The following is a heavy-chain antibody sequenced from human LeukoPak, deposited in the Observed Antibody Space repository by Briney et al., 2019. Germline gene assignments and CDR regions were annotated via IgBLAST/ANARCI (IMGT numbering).Heavy chain of an antibody. Sequence: PGGSLRLSCAASGFTFSNHAMSWVRQAPGKGLEWVSNISSSGSSIYYADSVKGRFTISRDNAKNSLYLQMNSLRAEDTAVYYCARGNYDFWSGYSYYFDYWGQGTLVTVSS. J-gene: IGHJ4*02. CDR3: ARGNYDFWSGYSYYFDY. V-gene: IGHV3-11*04. CDR2: ISSSGSSI. CDR1: GFTFSNHA. D-gene: IGHD3-3*01.